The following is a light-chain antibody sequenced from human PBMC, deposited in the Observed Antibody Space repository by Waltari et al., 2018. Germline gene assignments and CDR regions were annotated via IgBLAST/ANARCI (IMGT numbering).Light chain of an antibody. CDR2: WAS. CDR3: QQYYDTPLS. J-gene: IGKJ4*01. V-gene: IGKV4-1*01. Sequence: DIVMTQSPDSLAVSLGERATNNCKSSQTIFYGSNNKNYLAWYQQKPRQPPVLLLYWASTRESGVPDRFSGSGSGTDFTLTISSLQAEDVAVYYCQQYYDTPLSFGGGTK. CDR1: QTIFYGSNNKNY.